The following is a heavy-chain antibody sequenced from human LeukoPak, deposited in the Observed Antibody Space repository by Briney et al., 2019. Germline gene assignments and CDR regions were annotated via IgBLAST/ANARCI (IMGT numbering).Heavy chain of an antibody. CDR2: ISSSSSTI. CDR1: GFTFSSYS. D-gene: IGHD2-2*02. J-gene: IGHJ4*02. Sequence: GGSLRLSCAASGFTFSSYSMNWVRQAPGKGLEWVSYISSSSSTIYYADSVKGRFTISRDNAKNSLYLQMNSLRAEDTAVYYCARDAAINYWGQGTLVTVSS. CDR3: ARDAAINY. V-gene: IGHV3-48*01.